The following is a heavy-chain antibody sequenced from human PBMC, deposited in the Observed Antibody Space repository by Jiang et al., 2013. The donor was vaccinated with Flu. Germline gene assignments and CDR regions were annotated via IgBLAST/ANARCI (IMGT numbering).Heavy chain of an antibody. J-gene: IGHJ4*02. CDR1: GYNFNNYW. Sequence: GAEVKKPGESLKISCQGSGYNFNNYWIGWVRQMPGKGLEWMGIIYPGDSNPRYSPSFQGQVTISVDRSITTAYLQWSSLRASDTAMYYCARRSGSYTYWGQGTLVTVSS. D-gene: IGHD1-26*01. CDR3: ARRSGSYTY. V-gene: IGHV5-51*01. CDR2: IYPGDSNP.